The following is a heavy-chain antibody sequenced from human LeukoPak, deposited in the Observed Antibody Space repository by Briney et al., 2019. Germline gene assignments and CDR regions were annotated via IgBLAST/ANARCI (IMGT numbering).Heavy chain of an antibody. Sequence: SETLSLTCAVYGGSFTNYYWSWIRQPPGKGLEWIGEINHSGSTKYNPSLKSRVTISIDTSKNQLSLKLSSVTAADTAVYYCARTVGIAVAEDAFALWGQGTMVTVSS. V-gene: IGHV4-34*01. J-gene: IGHJ3*01. D-gene: IGHD6-19*01. CDR2: INHSGST. CDR1: GGSFTNYY. CDR3: ARTVGIAVAEDAFAL.